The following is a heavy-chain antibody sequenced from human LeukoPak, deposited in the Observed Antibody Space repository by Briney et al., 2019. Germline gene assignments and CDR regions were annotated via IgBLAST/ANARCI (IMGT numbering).Heavy chain of an antibody. Sequence: PGGSLRLSCAASGFTFSDYYMSWIRQAPGKGLEWVSYISSSSSYIYYADSVKGRFTISRDNAKNSLYLQMNSLRAEDTAVYYCARVHWTDGAFDIWGQGTMVTVSS. CDR1: GFTFSDYY. D-gene: IGHD3/OR15-3a*01. CDR2: ISSSSSYI. V-gene: IGHV3-11*06. CDR3: ARVHWTDGAFDI. J-gene: IGHJ3*02.